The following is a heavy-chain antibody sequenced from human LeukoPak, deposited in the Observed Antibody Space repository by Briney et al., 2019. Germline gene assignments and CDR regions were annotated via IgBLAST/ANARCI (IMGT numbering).Heavy chain of an antibody. CDR3: ARGPYSSSWYWDWYFDL. Sequence: SETLSLTCAVYGGSFSGYYWSWIRQPPGKGLEWIGEINHSGSTNYNPSLKSRVTISVDTSKNQFSLKLSSVTAADTAVYYCARGPYSSSWYWDWYFDLWGRGTLVTVSS. CDR2: INHSGST. D-gene: IGHD6-13*01. J-gene: IGHJ2*01. CDR1: GGSFSGYY. V-gene: IGHV4-34*01.